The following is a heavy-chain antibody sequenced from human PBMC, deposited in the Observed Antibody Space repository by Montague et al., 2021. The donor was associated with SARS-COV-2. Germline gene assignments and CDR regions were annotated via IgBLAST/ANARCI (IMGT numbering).Heavy chain of an antibody. D-gene: IGHD5-12*01. CDR2: INYSGIT. CDR3: ARSGWLTRGFDS. CDR1: GGSISTYY. J-gene: IGHJ4*02. V-gene: IGHV4-59*01. Sequence: SETLSLTCTLSGGSISTYYWSWIRQPPGKGLEWIAYINYSGITNHNPSLKSRVSVSLDTSKNHFSLNLKSVTAADTAVYYCARSGWLTRGFDSWGQGTLVFVSS.